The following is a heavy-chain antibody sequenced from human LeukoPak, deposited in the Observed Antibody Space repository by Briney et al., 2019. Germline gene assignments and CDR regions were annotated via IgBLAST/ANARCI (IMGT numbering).Heavy chain of an antibody. J-gene: IGHJ6*03. CDR3: ARGQWLVDSARNYYYYYYMDV. CDR2: IIPIFGTA. D-gene: IGHD6-19*01. CDR1: GGTFSSYA. V-gene: IGHV1-69*05. Sequence: SVKVSCKASGGTFSSYAISWVRQAPGQGLEWMGRIIPIFGTANYAQKFQGRVTITTDESTSTAYMELSSLRSEDTAVYYCARGQWLVDSARNYYYYYYMDVWGKGTTVTVSS.